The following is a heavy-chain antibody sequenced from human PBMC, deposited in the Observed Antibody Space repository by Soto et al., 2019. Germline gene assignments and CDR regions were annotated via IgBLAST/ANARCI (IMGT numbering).Heavy chain of an antibody. V-gene: IGHV4-34*01. CDR2: INHSGST. J-gene: IGHJ6*02. CDR3: ARGGLRPDYYYYYGMDV. CDR1: GGSFSGYY. D-gene: IGHD5-12*01. Sequence: SETLSLTCAVYGGSFSGYYWSWIRQPPGKGLEWIGEINHSGSTNYNPSLKSRVTISVDTSKNQFSLRLSSVTAADTAVYYCARGGLRPDYYYYYGMDVWGQGTTVTVSS.